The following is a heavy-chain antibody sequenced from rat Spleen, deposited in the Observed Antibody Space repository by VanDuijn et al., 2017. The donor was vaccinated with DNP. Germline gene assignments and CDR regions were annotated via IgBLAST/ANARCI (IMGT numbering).Heavy chain of an antibody. CDR1: GFTFSNYG. D-gene: IGHD1-1*01. J-gene: IGHJ4*01. V-gene: IGHV5S13*01. CDR2: ISTGGGNT. CDR3: AKDRRNYYSVTEGAMDA. Sequence: EVQLVESGGGLVQPGRSLKLSCAASGFTFSNYGMAWVRQAPTKGLEWVASISTGGGNTYYRDSVKGRFTISRDNAKNTQYLQMDSLRSEDTATYYCAKDRRNYYSVTEGAMDAWGQGTSVTVSS.